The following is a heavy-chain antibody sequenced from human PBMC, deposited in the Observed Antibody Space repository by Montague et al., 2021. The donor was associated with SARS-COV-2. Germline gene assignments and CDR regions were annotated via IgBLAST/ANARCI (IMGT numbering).Heavy chain of an antibody. Sequence: SETLSLTCAVSGGSFSDYYWSWIRQPPGKGLEWIGEINHSGSTNYNPSLRSRVTISVDTSKNQFSLKLSAVTAADTAVYYCARGAPTISMILVVMTGAGWYFDLWGRGTLVTVSS. CDR1: GGSFSDYY. CDR2: INHSGST. V-gene: IGHV4-34*01. D-gene: IGHD3-22*01. J-gene: IGHJ2*01. CDR3: ARGAPTISMILVVMTGAGWYFDL.